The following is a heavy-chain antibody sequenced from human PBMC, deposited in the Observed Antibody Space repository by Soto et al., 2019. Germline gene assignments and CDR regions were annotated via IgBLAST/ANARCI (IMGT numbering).Heavy chain of an antibody. CDR3: AKRRALSKNLFFGR. Sequence: QITLKESGPTLVKPTETLTLICTLTGFSINSGGVGVGWIRQSPGKAPEWLALVYWSGDEWYNPSLRYRLSVTKDTYKNQVVLTMTHMAPVDAGTYYFAKRRALSKNLFFGRWGQGALVSVSS. D-gene: IGHD4-4*01. CDR2: VYWSGDE. J-gene: IGHJ4*02. CDR1: GFSINSGGVG. V-gene: IGHV2-5*01.